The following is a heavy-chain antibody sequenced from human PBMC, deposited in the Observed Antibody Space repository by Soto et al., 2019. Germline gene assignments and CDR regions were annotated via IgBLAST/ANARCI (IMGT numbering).Heavy chain of an antibody. CDR3: AAGGSIVVATRRLMDV. CDR1: GSSISSYC. J-gene: IGHJ6*04. CDR2: ICNSGTT. D-gene: IGHD3-22*01. V-gene: IGHV4-59*03. Sequence: PSETLFLTCPVPGSSISSYCWTWVRQPPGEGLEWIGCICNSGTTNYNTSLKSRVSISIDTKKKQFSLQVSCVTVADTALLYCAAGGSIVVATRRLMDVCGKGSAVTVSA.